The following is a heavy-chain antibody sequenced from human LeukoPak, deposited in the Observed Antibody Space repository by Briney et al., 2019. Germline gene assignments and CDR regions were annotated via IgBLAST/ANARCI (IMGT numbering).Heavy chain of an antibody. D-gene: IGHD4-23*01. V-gene: IGHV3-30*18. Sequence: PGGSLRLSCAASGFTFSNYWMHWVRQAPGKGLEWVAVISYDGSNKYYADSVKGRFTISRDNSKNTLYLQMNSLRAEDTAVYYCAKVWAVKGGNSDPTQFDSWGQGTLVTVSS. CDR1: GFTFSNYW. J-gene: IGHJ4*02. CDR3: AKVWAVKGGNSDPTQFDS. CDR2: ISYDGSNK.